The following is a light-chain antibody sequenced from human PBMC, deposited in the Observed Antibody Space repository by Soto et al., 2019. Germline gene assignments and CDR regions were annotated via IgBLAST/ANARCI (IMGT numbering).Light chain of an antibody. V-gene: IGKV3-20*01. CDR2: GAS. Sequence: EIVLTQSTGNLSLSPGERATLSCRASQSVSSSYLAWYQQKPGQAPRLLIYGASSRATGIPDRFSGSGSGTDFTLTISRLAPEDLAVYYCHLNGRSPYTYAQ. CDR1: QSVSSSY. J-gene: IGKJ2*01. CDR3: HLNGRSPYT.